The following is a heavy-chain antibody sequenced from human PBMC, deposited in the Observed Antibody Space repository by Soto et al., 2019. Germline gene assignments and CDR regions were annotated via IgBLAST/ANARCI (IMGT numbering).Heavy chain of an antibody. V-gene: IGHV4-38-2*02. CDR2: ISHTGTT. D-gene: IGHD4-17*01. J-gene: IGHJ6*02. CDR3: ARVTMVTRDYDHFGVDV. CDR1: GFPISSPYS. Sequence: SETLSLTCLVSGFPISSPYSWGWIRQPPGKGLEWIDSISHTGTTSYSPSLTSRVSISVDTSKNQVSLKLTSVTAADTAVYFCARVTMVTRDYDHFGVDVWGHGTTVTVSS.